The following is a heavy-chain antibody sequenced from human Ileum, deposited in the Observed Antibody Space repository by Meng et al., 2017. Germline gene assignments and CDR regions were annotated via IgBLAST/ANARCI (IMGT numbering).Heavy chain of an antibody. V-gene: IGHV4-31*03. CDR2: IYYSGTI. J-gene: IGHJ5*02. CDR1: GVSISRGFYH. Sequence: VQLCGSGPGLVKPSPTLSLTCTVSGVSISRGFYHWNWIRQHPGKGLEWIGSIYYSGTIYYNPSLKSRVTISLDTSKNQFSLNLSSVTAADTAVYYCARDRFSSGSSNWFDPWGQGTLVTVSS. D-gene: IGHD3-10*01. CDR3: ARDRFSSGSSNWFDP.